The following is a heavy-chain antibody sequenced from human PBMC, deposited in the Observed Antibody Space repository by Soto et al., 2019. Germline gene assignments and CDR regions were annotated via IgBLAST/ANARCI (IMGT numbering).Heavy chain of an antibody. J-gene: IGHJ4*02. D-gene: IGHD1-26*01. Sequence: QVQLVESGGGVVQPGRSLRLSCAASGFTFSSYAMHWVRQAPGKGLEWVAVISYDGSNKYYADSVKGRFTISRDNSKNTLYLQMNSLRAEDTAVYYCARPRAGGGSYYRFDYWGQGTLVTVSS. CDR1: GFTFSSYA. CDR3: ARPRAGGGSYYRFDY. CDR2: ISYDGSNK. V-gene: IGHV3-30-3*01.